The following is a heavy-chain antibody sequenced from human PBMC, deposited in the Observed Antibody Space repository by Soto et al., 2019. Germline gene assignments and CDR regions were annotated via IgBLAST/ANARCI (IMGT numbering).Heavy chain of an antibody. J-gene: IGHJ4*02. D-gene: IGHD3-10*01. Sequence: EVQLVESGGGLVKPGGSLRLSCAASGFTFSSYSMNWVRQSPGKGLEWVSSISTTTTYTYYADSVKGRFTISRDNAKNSLYLQMNSLRAEDTAVYYCARGPSDSYGLYYFDYWGQGTLVTVSS. CDR3: ARGPSDSYGLYYFDY. CDR1: GFTFSSYS. CDR2: ISTTTTYT. V-gene: IGHV3-21*02.